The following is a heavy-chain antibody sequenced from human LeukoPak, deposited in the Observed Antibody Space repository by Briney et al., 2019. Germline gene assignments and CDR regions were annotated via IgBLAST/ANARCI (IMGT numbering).Heavy chain of an antibody. J-gene: IGHJ4*02. CDR1: GGSVSSYY. V-gene: IGHV4-59*02. D-gene: IGHD5-12*01. CDR2: TYNSENT. Sequence: PSETLSLTCTVSGGSVSSYYWSWIRQPPGKGLEWIGYTYNSENTKYNSSLESRVTISVDTSKNQFSLKLSSVTAADTAVYYCARGRGYSGYAFDYWGQGTLVTVSS. CDR3: ARGRGYSGYAFDY.